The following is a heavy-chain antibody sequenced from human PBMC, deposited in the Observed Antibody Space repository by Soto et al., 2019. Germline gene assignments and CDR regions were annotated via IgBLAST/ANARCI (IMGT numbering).Heavy chain of an antibody. Sequence: SETLSLTCTVSGGSISSYYWSWIRQPAGKGLEWIGRIYTSGSTNYNPSLKSRVTMSVDMSKNQFSLKLSSVTAADTAVYYCARDRVAAAGTGDWFDPWGQGTLVTVSS. D-gene: IGHD6-13*01. CDR1: GGSISSYY. V-gene: IGHV4-4*07. CDR2: IYTSGST. J-gene: IGHJ5*02. CDR3: ARDRVAAAGTGDWFDP.